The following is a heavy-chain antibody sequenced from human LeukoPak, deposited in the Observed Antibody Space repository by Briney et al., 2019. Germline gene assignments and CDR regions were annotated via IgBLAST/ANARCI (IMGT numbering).Heavy chain of an antibody. CDR3: ARAVGYCSDTACYLGY. J-gene: IGHJ4*02. V-gene: IGHV7-4-1*02. D-gene: IGHD2-2*01. CDR2: INTKTGNP. CDR1: GYTFTNYA. Sequence: ASVKVSCKASGYTFTNYAMNWVRQAPGQGLEWMGWINTKTGNPTYAQGFTGRFVFSLDTSVSTAYLQISSLKAEDTAAYYRARAVGYCSDTACYLGYWGQGTLVTVSS.